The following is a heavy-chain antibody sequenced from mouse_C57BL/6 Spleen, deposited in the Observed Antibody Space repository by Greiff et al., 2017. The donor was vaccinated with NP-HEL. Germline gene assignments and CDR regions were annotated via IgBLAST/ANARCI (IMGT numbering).Heavy chain of an antibody. D-gene: IGHD1-1*01. V-gene: IGHV5-9*01. CDR2: ISGGGGNT. Sequence: EVNVVESGGGLVKPGGSLKLSCAASGFTFSSYTMSWVRQTPEKRLEWVATISGGGGNTYYPDSVKGRFTISRDNAKNTLYLQMSSLRSEDTALYYCARHNYGSSYDWFAYWGQGTLVTVSA. CDR3: ARHNYGSSYDWFAY. CDR1: GFTFSSYT. J-gene: IGHJ3*01.